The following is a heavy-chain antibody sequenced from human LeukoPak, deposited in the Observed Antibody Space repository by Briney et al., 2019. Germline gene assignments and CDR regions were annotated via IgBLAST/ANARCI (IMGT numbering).Heavy chain of an antibody. J-gene: IGHJ4*02. Sequence: GGSLRPSCAASGFTFSSYSMNWVRQAPGKGLEWVSYISGSSTTIYYADSVKGRFTISRDNAKNSLYLQMDSLRDEDTAVYYCARSQYNWNYVGYWGQGTLVTVSS. CDR3: ARSQYNWNYVGY. CDR2: ISGSSTTI. D-gene: IGHD1-20*01. V-gene: IGHV3-48*02. CDR1: GFTFSSYS.